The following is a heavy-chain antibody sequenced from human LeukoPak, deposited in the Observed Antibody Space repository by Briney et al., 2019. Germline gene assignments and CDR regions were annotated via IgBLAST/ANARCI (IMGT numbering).Heavy chain of an antibody. V-gene: IGHV3-7*01. Sequence: PGGSLRLSCAASGFTFSSYWMSWVRQAPGKGLEWVANIKQDGSEKYYVDSVKGRFTISRDNAKNSLYLQMNSLRAEDTAVYYCARITSGYDFWSGYYYDYFDYWGQGTLVTVSS. CDR1: GFTFSSYW. CDR2: IKQDGSEK. CDR3: ARITSGYDFWSGYYYDYFDY. D-gene: IGHD3-3*01. J-gene: IGHJ4*02.